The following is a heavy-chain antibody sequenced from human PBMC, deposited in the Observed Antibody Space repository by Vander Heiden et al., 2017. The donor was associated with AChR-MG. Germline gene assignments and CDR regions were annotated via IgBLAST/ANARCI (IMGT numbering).Heavy chain of an antibody. CDR3: ARRLDSEWCSGGSCLDY. D-gene: IGHD2-15*01. Sequence: QVQLVQSGAEVKKPGASVKVYCKASGYTFTSYGISWVRQAPGQGLEWMGWISAYNGNTNYAQKLQGRVTMTTDTSTSTAYMELRSLRSDDTAVYYCARRLDSEWCSGGSCLDYWGQGTLVTVSS. V-gene: IGHV1-18*01. CDR1: GYTFTSYG. J-gene: IGHJ4*02. CDR2: ISAYNGNT.